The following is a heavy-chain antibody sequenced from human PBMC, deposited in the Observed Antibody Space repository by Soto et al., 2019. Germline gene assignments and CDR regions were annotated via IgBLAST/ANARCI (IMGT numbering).Heavy chain of an antibody. V-gene: IGHV4-59*08. CDR3: ARVSGPPVAFDI. CDR2: IYYSGST. J-gene: IGHJ3*02. D-gene: IGHD2-15*01. CDR1: CGTIVNYY. Sequence: SQTLSLTSSVSCGTIVNYYWSWIRQPPGKGLEWIGYIYYSGSTNYNPSLKSRVTISVDTSKNQFSLKLSSVTAADTAVYYCARVSGPPVAFDIWGQGTMVTVSS.